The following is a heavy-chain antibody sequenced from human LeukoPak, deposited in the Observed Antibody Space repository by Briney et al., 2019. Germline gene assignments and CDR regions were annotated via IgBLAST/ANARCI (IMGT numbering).Heavy chain of an antibody. D-gene: IGHD6-13*01. Sequence: ASVKVSCKASGYTFTGYYMHWVRPAAGQGLEWMGWINPNSGGTNYAQKFQGRVTMTRDTSISTAYMELSRLRSDDTAVYYCARVSSSSRYGMDVWGQGTTVTVSS. CDR2: INPNSGGT. CDR1: GYTFTGYY. CDR3: ARVSSSSRYGMDV. J-gene: IGHJ6*02. V-gene: IGHV1-2*02.